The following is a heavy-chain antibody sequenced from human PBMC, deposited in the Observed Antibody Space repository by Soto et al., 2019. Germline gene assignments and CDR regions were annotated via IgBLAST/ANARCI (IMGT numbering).Heavy chain of an antibody. J-gene: IGHJ4*02. CDR1: RFIFSTYT. CDR2: ISSSSSYI. D-gene: IGHD2-2*01. V-gene: IGHV3-21*01. CDR3: ARDESAGSSTSN. Sequence: GGSLRLSCAASRFIFSTYTMNWVRQAPGKGLEWVSSISSSSSYIYYADSVKGRFTISRDNAKNSLYLQMNSLRVEDTALYFCARDESAGSSTSNWGQGTLVTVSS.